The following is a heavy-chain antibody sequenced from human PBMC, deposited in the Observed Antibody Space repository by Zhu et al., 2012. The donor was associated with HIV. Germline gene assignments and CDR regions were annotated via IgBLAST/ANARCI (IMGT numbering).Heavy chain of an antibody. CDR3: ARAGIKWDLGYAFDI. Sequence: QVQLQESGPGLVKPSETLSLTCTVSGGSISNYYWSWIWQPPGKGLEWIGYIYYTGSTNYNPSLKSRVTISLDTSKNQFSLRLSSVTAADTAVYYCARAGIKWDLGYAFDIWGQGTNGHRLF. V-gene: IGHV4-59*01. D-gene: IGHD1-14*01. J-gene: IGHJ3*02. CDR2: IYYTGST. CDR1: GGSISNYY.